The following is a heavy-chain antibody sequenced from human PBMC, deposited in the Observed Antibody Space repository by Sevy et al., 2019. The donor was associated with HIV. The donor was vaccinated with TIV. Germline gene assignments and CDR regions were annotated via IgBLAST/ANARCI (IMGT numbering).Heavy chain of an antibody. CDR1: GGSFSGYY. J-gene: IGHJ4*02. V-gene: IGHV4-34*01. CDR2: INHSGST. CDR3: ARLTPPDYYGSGSYYNVSDY. D-gene: IGHD3-10*01. Sequence: SETLSLTCAVYGGSFSGYYWSWIRQPPGKGLEWIGEINHSGSTNYNPSLKSRFTISVDTSKNQFSLKLSSVTAADTAVYYCARLTPPDYYGSGSYYNVSDYWGQGTLVTVSS.